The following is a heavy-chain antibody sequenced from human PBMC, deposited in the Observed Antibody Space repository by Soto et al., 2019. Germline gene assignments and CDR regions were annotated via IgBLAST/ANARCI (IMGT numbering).Heavy chain of an antibody. CDR3: AKSGEVVTTLLYFDY. CDR2: ISGSGGST. V-gene: IGHV3-23*01. CDR1: GFTFSSYA. D-gene: IGHD4-17*01. Sequence: HPGGSLRLSCAASGFTFSSYAMSWVRQAPGKGLEWVSAISGSGGSTYYADSVKGRFTISRDNSKNTLYLQMNSLRAEDTAVYYCAKSGEVVTTLLYFDYWGQGTLVTVSS. J-gene: IGHJ4*02.